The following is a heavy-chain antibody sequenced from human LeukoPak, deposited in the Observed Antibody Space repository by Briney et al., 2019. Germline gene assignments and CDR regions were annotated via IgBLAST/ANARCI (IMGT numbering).Heavy chain of an antibody. V-gene: IGHV4-34*01. D-gene: IGHD2-15*01. CDR1: GGPFIGYY. CDR3: ARDVRPPGYCSGGSCRYYYYGMDV. J-gene: IGHJ6*02. CDR2: INHSGST. Sequence: SWTLSLTSGVYGGPFIGYYWSWIRQPPGRKLEGIGEINHSGSTNYNPSLKSRVTISVDTSKNQISLKLSPVTAADTAVYYCARDVRPPGYCSGGSCRYYYYGMDVWGQGTTVTVSS.